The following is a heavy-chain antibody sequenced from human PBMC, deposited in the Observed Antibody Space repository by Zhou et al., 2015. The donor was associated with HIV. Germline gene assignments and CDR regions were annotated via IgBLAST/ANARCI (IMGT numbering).Heavy chain of an antibody. CDR2: ISFDGTKK. V-gene: IGHV3-30*18. CDR3: AKEFCSSDVINDDSCFGFYFGLDV. J-gene: IGHJ6*02. CDR1: GFSFISYG. Sequence: QVQLVESGGGVVQPGRSLRLSCAASGFSFISYGMHWVRQAPGKGLEWVAVISFDGTKKVYADSVQGRFTISRDDSKNTLYLEMNSLRPEDTAVYYCAKEFCSSDVINDDSCFGFYFGLDVWGQGTTVSVSS. D-gene: IGHD3-3*01.